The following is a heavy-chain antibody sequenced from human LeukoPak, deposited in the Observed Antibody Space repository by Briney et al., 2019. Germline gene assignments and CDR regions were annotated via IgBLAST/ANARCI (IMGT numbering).Heavy chain of an antibody. CDR1: GGSFSGYY. D-gene: IGHD6-13*01. Sequence: SETLSLTCAVYGGSFSGYYWSWIRQPPGKGLEWIGEINHSGSTNYDPSLKSRVTISVDTSKNQFSLKLSSVTAADTAVYYCARTAAGKDYYFDYWGQGTLVTVSS. CDR3: ARTAAGKDYYFDY. CDR2: INHSGST. V-gene: IGHV4-34*01. J-gene: IGHJ4*02.